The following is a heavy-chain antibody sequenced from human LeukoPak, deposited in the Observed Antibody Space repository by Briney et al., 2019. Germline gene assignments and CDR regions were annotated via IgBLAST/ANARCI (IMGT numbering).Heavy chain of an antibody. D-gene: IGHD6-13*01. Sequence: SETLSLSCGVYGGSLSGYYWSWLRQPPGKGLEWIGEINHSGSTNYNPSLKSRVTISVDTSKNQFSLKVSSVTAADTAVFYCARGWGTAASPATLWGQGTLVTVSS. CDR1: GGSLSGYY. V-gene: IGHV4-34*01. J-gene: IGHJ4*02. CDR2: INHSGST. CDR3: ARGWGTAASPATL.